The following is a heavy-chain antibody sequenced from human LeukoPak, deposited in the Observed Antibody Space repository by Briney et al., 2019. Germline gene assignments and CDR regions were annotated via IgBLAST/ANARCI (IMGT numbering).Heavy chain of an antibody. D-gene: IGHD6-19*01. V-gene: IGHV1-3*01. CDR3: AREGSKLAVAGPYFDY. Sequence: ASVKVSCRASGYTFTSYAMHWVRQAPGQRLEWMGWINAGNGNTKYSQKFQGRVTITRDTSASIAYMELSSLRSEDTAVYYCAREGSKLAVAGPYFDYWGQGTLVTVSS. CDR1: GYTFTSYA. CDR2: INAGNGNT. J-gene: IGHJ4*02.